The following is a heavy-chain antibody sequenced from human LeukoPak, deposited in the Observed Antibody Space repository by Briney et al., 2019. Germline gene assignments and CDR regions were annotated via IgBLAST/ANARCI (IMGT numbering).Heavy chain of an antibody. CDR2: ISSSSSYI. J-gene: IGHJ4*02. D-gene: IGHD6-13*01. V-gene: IGHV3-21*04. Sequence: GGSLRLSCAASGFTFSRFTMNWVRQAPGKGLEWVSSISSSSSYIYYADLVKGRFTISRDNAKKSVYLQMNSLRAEDTALYYCARGSGSSWYFYFDYWGQGTLVTVSS. CDR3: ARGSGSSWYFYFDY. CDR1: GFTFSRFT.